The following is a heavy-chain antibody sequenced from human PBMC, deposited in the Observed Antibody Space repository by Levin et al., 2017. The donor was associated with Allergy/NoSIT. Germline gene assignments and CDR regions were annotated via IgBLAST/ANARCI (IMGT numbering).Heavy chain of an antibody. CDR1: GFTFSSYS. Sequence: GGSLRLSCAASGFTFSSYSMNWVRQAPGKGLEWVSSISSSSSYIYYADSVKGRFTISRDNAKNSLYLQMNSLRAEDTAVYYCARDPGYSLYYYYGMDVWGQGTTVTVSS. V-gene: IGHV3-21*01. J-gene: IGHJ6*02. CDR2: ISSSSSYI. CDR3: ARDPGYSLYYYYGMDV. D-gene: IGHD5-18*01.